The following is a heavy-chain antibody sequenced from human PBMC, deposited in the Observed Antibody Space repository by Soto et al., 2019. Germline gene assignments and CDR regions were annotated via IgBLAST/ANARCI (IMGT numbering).Heavy chain of an antibody. V-gene: IGHV3-23*01. D-gene: IGHD3-10*01. CDR3: ARVRTDKASGLAAVGI. J-gene: IGHJ3*02. CDR1: GFTLSDYA. Sequence: GGSLRLSCAASGFTLSDYAMSWVRQAPGKVLVWVSTISGSGISKYSADSVTGRFTISRDTSKNTLFLHMDNLRVEDTAVYYCARVRTDKASGLAAVGIRGEATSVTV. CDR2: ISGSGISK.